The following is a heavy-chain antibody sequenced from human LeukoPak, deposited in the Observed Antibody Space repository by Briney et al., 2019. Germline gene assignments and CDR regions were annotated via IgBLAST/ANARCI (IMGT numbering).Heavy chain of an antibody. CDR1: GGSINSYY. CDR3: ARNNYVTHFYGLDV. D-gene: IGHD4-11*01. Sequence: SETLSLTCTVSGGSINSYYWSWIRQPPGKGLEWIAYIYYSGSTNYNPSLRSRVTISVDTSKNQFSLKLSSVTAADTAVYFCARNNYVTHFYGLDVWGQGTTVTVSS. V-gene: IGHV4-59*01. CDR2: IYYSGST. J-gene: IGHJ6*02.